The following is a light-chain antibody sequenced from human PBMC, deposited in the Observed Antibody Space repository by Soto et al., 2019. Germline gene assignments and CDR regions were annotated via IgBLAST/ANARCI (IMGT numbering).Light chain of an antibody. CDR3: QQYGSSSWT. Sequence: EVVMTQSPATLSVSPGXRATLSCRASQSVSSKLAWYQQKPGQAPRLLIYGASTRATGIAARFSGSGSGTEFTLTFSRLEPEDFAVYYCQQYGSSSWTFGQGTKVDIK. V-gene: IGKV3-15*01. J-gene: IGKJ1*01. CDR1: QSVSSK. CDR2: GAS.